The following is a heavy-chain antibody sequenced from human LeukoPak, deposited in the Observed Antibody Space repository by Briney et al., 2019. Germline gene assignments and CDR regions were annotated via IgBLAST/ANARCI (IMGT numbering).Heavy chain of an antibody. CDR1: GFTFSTYA. D-gene: IGHD7-27*01. J-gene: IGHJ4*02. CDR3: AKLTGDSSY. Sequence: GGSLRLSCAASGFTFSTYAMSWVRQAPGKGLEWVSTITGSGGSTYYADSVKGRFTISRDNSKNTLYVQMNSLRAEDTAIYYCAKLTGDSSYWGQGTLVTVSS. CDR2: ITGSGGST. V-gene: IGHV3-23*01.